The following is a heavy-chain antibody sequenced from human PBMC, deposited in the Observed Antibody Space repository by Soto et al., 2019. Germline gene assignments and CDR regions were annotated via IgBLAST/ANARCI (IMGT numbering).Heavy chain of an antibody. Sequence: QVQLVESGGGLVKPGGSLRLSCAASGFTFSHHYMNWIRQAPGKGLEWVADISSSGTSFYYADPVKRRFTISRVNAQNSLPLQMDSLRADETAVYYCARNLRYCSITSCFPHHEILKGYFFDYWCLGTLVTDST. CDR3: ARNLRYCSITSCFPHHEILKGYFFDY. D-gene: IGHD2-2*01. V-gene: IGHV3-11*01. CDR2: ISSSGTSF. J-gene: IGHJ4*01. CDR1: GFTFSHHY.